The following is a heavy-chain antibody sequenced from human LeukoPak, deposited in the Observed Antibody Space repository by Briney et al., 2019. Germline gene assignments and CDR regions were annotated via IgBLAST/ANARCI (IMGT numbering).Heavy chain of an antibody. CDR1: GFTFSSYG. Sequence: GGSLRLSCAASGFTFSSYGMSWVRQAPGKGLEWVSAISGSGGSTYYADSVKGRFTISRDDSKNTLYLQMNSLRAEDTAVYYCARSGRSRFDYWGQGTLVTVSS. CDR3: ARSGRSRFDY. D-gene: IGHD1-26*01. V-gene: IGHV3-23*01. CDR2: ISGSGGST. J-gene: IGHJ4*02.